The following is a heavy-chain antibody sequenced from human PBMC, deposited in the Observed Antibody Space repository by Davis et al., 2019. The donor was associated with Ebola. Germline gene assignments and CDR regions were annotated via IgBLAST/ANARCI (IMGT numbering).Heavy chain of an antibody. Sequence: PSETLSLTCTVSGGSVSSGSYYWSWIRQPPGKGLEWIGYIYYSGSTNYNPSLKSRVTISVDTSKNQFSLKLSSVTAADTAVDYCARLTVTTGGYYYYYGMDVWGQGTTVTVSS. V-gene: IGHV4-61*01. J-gene: IGHJ6*02. CDR3: ARLTVTTGGYYYYYGMDV. CDR1: GGSVSSGSYY. CDR2: IYYSGST. D-gene: IGHD4-17*01.